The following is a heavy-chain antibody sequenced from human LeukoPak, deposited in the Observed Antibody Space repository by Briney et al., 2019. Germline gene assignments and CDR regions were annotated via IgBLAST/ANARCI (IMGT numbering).Heavy chain of an antibody. CDR2: ISNDGSRM. CDR3: ARDSNYGMDV. J-gene: IGHJ6*02. Sequence: GRSLRLSCAASGFTFSTYGMHWVRQAPGKGLEWVAVISNDGSRMFHVDSVKGRFTISRDNAKNTVYLQMNSLRAEDTAVYYCARDSNYGMDVWGQGTTVTVSS. V-gene: IGHV3-30*03. CDR1: GFTFSTYG.